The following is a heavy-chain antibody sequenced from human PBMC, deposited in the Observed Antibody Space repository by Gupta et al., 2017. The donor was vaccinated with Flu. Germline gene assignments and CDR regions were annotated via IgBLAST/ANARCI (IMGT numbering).Heavy chain of an antibody. J-gene: IGHJ5*02. V-gene: IGHV4-34*01. CDR1: TGPVSFSY. Sequence: QVQLQQRGAGLLKPSATLSLTCAAYTGPVSFSYWTWIRLTPGKGMEWIGESNPTGSTNYTPSLESRVIISADTSRHHLSLMLASVTAADTGISYGARVFVVERRPTNCCDPWGQGTRGTVSS. CDR2: SNPTGST. D-gene: IGHD1-1*01. CDR3: ARVFVVERRPTNCCDP.